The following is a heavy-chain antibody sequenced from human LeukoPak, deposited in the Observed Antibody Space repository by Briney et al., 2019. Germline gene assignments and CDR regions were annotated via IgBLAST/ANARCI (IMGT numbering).Heavy chain of an antibody. CDR3: AKDSSTSCHD. D-gene: IGHD2-2*01. Sequence: GGSLRLSCAASGFTFSSYGMHWVRQAPGKGLEWVAFIRNDGSNKYYADSVKGRFTISRDNSKSTLYLQMNSLRAEDTAVYYCAKDSSTSCHDWGQGTLVTVSS. CDR2: IRNDGSNK. J-gene: IGHJ4*02. CDR1: GFTFSSYG. V-gene: IGHV3-30*02.